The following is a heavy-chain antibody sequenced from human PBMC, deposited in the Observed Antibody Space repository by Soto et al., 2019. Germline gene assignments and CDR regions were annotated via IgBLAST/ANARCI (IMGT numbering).Heavy chain of an antibody. J-gene: IGHJ6*03. D-gene: IGHD5-12*01. V-gene: IGHV1-2*06. CDR2: INPNSGDT. CDR1: GYTFSDYY. CDR3: ARESGGATATLDYYYFYMDV. Sequence: QVQLVQSGAEVKKPGASETISCKASGYTFSDYYLHWVRQAPGQGPEWMGRINPNSGDTKFAQKFQGRVTMTRDTSVRTAFMELNWLKPDDTAVYYCARESGGATATLDYYYFYMDVWGQGTTVTVSS.